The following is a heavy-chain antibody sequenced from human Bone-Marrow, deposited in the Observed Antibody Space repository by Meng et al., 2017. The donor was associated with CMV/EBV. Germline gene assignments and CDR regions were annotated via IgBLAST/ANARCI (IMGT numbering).Heavy chain of an antibody. CDR3: ASQIVVVPAAKYHNWFDP. V-gene: IGHV1-2*02. J-gene: IGHJ5*02. CDR2: INPNSGGT. Sequence: GESLKISCKGSGYSFTSYWIGWVRQAPGQGLEWMGWINPNSGGTNYAQKFQDRVTMTRDTSISTAYMELSRLRSDDTAVYYCASQIVVVPAAKYHNWFDPWGQGTLVTVSS. D-gene: IGHD2-2*01. CDR1: GYSFTSYW.